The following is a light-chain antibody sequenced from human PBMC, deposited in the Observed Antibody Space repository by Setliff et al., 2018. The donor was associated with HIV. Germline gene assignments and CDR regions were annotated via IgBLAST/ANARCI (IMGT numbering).Light chain of an antibody. J-gene: IGLJ3*02. CDR3: MIWSSNAVV. CDR2: YYSDSDK. V-gene: IGLV5-37*01. Sequence: QLVLTQPPSSPASPGESARLTCTLPSDINVGSSNINWYQQKSGSPPRYLLYYYSDSDKGQGSGVPSRFSGSKDASANTGILLISGLQSEDEADYYCMIWSSNAVVFGGGTKVTVL. CDR1: SDINVGSSN.